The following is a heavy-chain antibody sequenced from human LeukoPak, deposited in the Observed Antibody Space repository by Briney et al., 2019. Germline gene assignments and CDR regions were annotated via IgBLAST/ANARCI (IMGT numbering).Heavy chain of an antibody. CDR1: GYSFTSYW. V-gene: IGHV7-4-1*02. CDR3: ARARRDSGSYLSY. Sequence: GESLKISCKGSGYSFTSYWIGWVRQAPGQGLEWMGWINTNTGNPTYAQGFTGRFVFSLDTSVSTAYLQISSLKAEDTAVYYCARARRDSGSYLSYWGQGTLITVSS. D-gene: IGHD1-26*01. J-gene: IGHJ4*02. CDR2: INTNTGNP.